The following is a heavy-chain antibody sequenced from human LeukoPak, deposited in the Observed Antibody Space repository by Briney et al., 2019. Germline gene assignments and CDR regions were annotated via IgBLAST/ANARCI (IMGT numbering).Heavy chain of an antibody. Sequence: PGGSLRLSCAASGFIFSTYTMSWVRQAPGKGLEWVSVIYAGGTTYYADSVKGRFTISRDNSKNTLYLQMNSLRAEDTAVYYCARDMVRGVIRFDYWGQGTLVTVSS. V-gene: IGHV3-66*01. CDR2: IYAGGTT. CDR1: GFIFSTYT. J-gene: IGHJ4*02. D-gene: IGHD3-10*01. CDR3: ARDMVRGVIRFDY.